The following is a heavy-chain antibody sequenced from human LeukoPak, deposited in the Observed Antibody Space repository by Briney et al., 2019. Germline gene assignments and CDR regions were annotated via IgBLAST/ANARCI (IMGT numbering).Heavy chain of an antibody. J-gene: IGHJ5*02. CDR1: GFTFSSNS. Sequence: PGESLRLSCAASGFTFSSNSMNWGRQAPGKGLEWVSSISSSSSYIYYADSVKGRFTISRDNAKNSLYLQMNSLRAEDTAVYYCARDRSVATIWWFDPWGQGTLVTVSS. CDR2: ISSSSSYI. V-gene: IGHV3-21*01. D-gene: IGHD5-12*01. CDR3: ARDRSVATIWWFDP.